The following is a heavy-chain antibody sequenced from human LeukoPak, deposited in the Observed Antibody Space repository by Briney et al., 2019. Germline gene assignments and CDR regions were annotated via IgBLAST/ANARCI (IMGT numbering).Heavy chain of an antibody. V-gene: IGHV4-59*01. CDR3: ARVKSYDILTGYYNWFDP. J-gene: IGHJ5*02. CDR1: GGSISTYY. D-gene: IGHD3-9*01. Sequence: SETLSLTCTVSGGSISTYYWSWVRQSPGKGLEWIGHIYYSGSTNYNPSLESRVAMSVDTSKKQFSLKLSSVTAADTAVYYCARVKSYDILTGYYNWFDPWGQGTLVTVSS. CDR2: IYYSGST.